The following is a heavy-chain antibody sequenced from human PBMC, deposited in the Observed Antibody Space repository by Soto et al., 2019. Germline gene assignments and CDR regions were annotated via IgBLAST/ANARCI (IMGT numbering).Heavy chain of an antibody. CDR3: AKDVNLYYDILTGYSTWWY. CDR2: ISGSGGST. J-gene: IGHJ4*02. D-gene: IGHD3-9*01. V-gene: IGHV3-23*01. Sequence: GGSLRLSCAASGFTFSSYAMSWVRQAPGKGLEWVSAISGSGGSTYYADSVKGRFTISRDNSKNTLYLQMNSLRAEDTAVYYCAKDVNLYYDILTGYSTWWYWGQGTLVTVSS. CDR1: GFTFSSYA.